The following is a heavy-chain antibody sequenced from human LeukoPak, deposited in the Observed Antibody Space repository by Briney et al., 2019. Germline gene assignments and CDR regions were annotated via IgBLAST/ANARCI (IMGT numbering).Heavy chain of an antibody. J-gene: IGHJ4*02. V-gene: IGHV3-30*02. Sequence: GGSLRLSCAASGFTFSSYGMHWVRQAPGKGLEWVAFIRYDGSNKYYADSVKGRFTISRDNSKNTLYLQMNSLRAEDTAVYYCARERGSPTGGSYYYDYWGQGTLVTVSS. CDR1: GFTFSSYG. D-gene: IGHD1-26*01. CDR3: ARERGSPTGGSYYYDY. CDR2: IRYDGSNK.